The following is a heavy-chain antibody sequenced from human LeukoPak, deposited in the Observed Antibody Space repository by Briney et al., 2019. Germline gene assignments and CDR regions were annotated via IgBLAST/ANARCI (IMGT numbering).Heavy chain of an antibody. CDR2: IRSTANGYGT. J-gene: IGHJ4*02. D-gene: IGHD3-10*01. Sequence: GGSLRLSCAASGFTFSSYAMSWVRQASGKGLEWVGRIRSTANGYGTAYAASVKGRFTISRDDSKNTAYLQMDSLKTEDTAVYYCTGNYYGSGSYADFDYWGQGTLVTVSS. V-gene: IGHV3-73*01. CDR3: TGNYYGSGSYADFDY. CDR1: GFTFSSYA.